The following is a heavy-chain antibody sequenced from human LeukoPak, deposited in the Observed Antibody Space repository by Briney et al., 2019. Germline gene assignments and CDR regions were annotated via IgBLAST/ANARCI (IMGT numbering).Heavy chain of an antibody. CDR2: INHSGST. Sequence: SETLSLTCTVYGGSFSGYYWSWIRQPPGKGLEWIGEINHSGSTTYNPSLRSRVTMTVDTSKNQFSLRLSSVTAADTAVYYCARGLTTTVFDYWDQGTLVTVSS. J-gene: IGHJ4*02. D-gene: IGHD1-26*01. CDR1: GGSFSGYY. V-gene: IGHV4-34*01. CDR3: ARGLTTTVFDY.